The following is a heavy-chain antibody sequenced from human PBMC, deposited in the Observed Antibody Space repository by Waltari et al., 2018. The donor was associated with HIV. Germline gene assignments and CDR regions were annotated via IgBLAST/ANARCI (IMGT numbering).Heavy chain of an antibody. V-gene: IGHV3-15*01. CDR1: GFTFSNAW. Sequence: EVQLVESGGGLVKPGGSLRLSCAASGFTFSNAWMSWVRQAPGKGLEWVGRIKSKTDGGTTDYAAPVKGRFTISRDDSKNTLYRQMNSLKTEDTAVYYCTTDQTATYYGMDVWGQGTTVTVSS. CDR2: IKSKTDGGTT. D-gene: IGHD5-18*01. CDR3: TTDQTATYYGMDV. J-gene: IGHJ6*02.